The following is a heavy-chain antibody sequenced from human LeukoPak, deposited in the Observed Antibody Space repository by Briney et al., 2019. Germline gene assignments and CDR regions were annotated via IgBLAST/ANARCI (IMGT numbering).Heavy chain of an antibody. CDR2: IYHSGST. CDR1: GYSISSGDY. J-gene: IGHJ4*02. CDR3: ARRPVYYGPFDY. Sequence: PSETLSLTCAASGYSISSGDYWGWIRQPPGKGLEGIGSIYHSGSTYYNPSLKSRVTISLDTSKNQFSLQLRSVTAADTAVYYCARRPVYYGPFDYWGQGTLVTVSS. D-gene: IGHD2-8*01. V-gene: IGHV4-38-2*01.